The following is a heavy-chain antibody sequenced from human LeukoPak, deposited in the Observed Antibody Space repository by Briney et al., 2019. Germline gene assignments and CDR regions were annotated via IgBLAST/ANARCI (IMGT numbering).Heavy chain of an antibody. CDR3: ASWGEGALDN. J-gene: IGHJ4*02. D-gene: IGHD1-26*01. Sequence: GRSLRLSCAVSGFTFDDYAMHWVRQVPGKGLEWVSGINWNSDSIGYADSVKGRFTTSRDNAKNSLYLQMNSLRVEDTGVYYCASWGEGALDNWGQGTLVTVSS. V-gene: IGHV3-9*01. CDR1: GFTFDDYA. CDR2: INWNSDSI.